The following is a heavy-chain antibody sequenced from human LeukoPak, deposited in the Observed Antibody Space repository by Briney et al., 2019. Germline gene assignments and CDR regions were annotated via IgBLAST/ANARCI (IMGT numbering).Heavy chain of an antibody. D-gene: IGHD6-19*01. J-gene: IGHJ4*02. CDR1: GGTFSSYA. Sequence: AASVTVSCKASGGTFSSYAISWVRQAPGQGLEWMGGIIPIFGTANYAQKFQGRVTITTDESTSTAYMELSSLRSEDTAVYYCARGLDSSGCFDYWGRGTLVTVSS. CDR2: IIPIFGTA. V-gene: IGHV1-69*05. CDR3: ARGLDSSGCFDY.